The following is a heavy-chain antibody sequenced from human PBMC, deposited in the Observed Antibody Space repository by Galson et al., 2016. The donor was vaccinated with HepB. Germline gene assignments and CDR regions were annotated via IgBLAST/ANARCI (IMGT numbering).Heavy chain of an antibody. J-gene: IGHJ6*02. D-gene: IGHD4-17*01. Sequence: SVKVSCKASGGTFSNYAISWVRQAPGQGLEWMGGIIPIFGTANYAQKFQGRVTITADESTSTAYMELSSLRSGDTAVYYCAQPRTTVTTLYYYYGMDVWGQGTTVTVSS. CDR3: AQPRTTVTTLYYYYGMDV. CDR2: IIPIFGTA. V-gene: IGHV1-69*13. CDR1: GGTFSNYA.